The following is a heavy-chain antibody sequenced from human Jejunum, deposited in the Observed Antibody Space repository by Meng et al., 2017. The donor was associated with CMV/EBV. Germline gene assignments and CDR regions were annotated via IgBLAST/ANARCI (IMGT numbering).Heavy chain of an antibody. CDR1: TFSRSL. D-gene: IGHD1-1*01. J-gene: IGHJ6*02. V-gene: IGHV3-21*01. Sequence: TFSRSLMTWVRPAPGKGLEWVSSIGPSNTYIYYPDSVKGRFTISRDNAKNSLYLQMNSLRGEDTAVYYCARDERDGNSRYYYGMDVWGQGTTVTVSS. CDR3: ARDERDGNSRYYYGMDV. CDR2: IGPSNTYI.